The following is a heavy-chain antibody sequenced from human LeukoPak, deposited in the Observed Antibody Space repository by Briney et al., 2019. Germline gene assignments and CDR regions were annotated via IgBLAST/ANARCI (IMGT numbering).Heavy chain of an antibody. Sequence: SGPTLVNTTPPLTLTCTFTGFSLRTSGVGVGWIRQPLAKALAALAPIYWHDEKSYSPSLKSRLTITKDTSKNQVVLTMTNMDPVDTATYYCAHRRPYYDSSGYFRVSNAFDIWGQGTMVTVSS. CDR2: IYWHDEK. D-gene: IGHD3-22*01. J-gene: IGHJ3*02. CDR1: GFSLRTSGVG. CDR3: AHRRPYYDSSGYFRVSNAFDI. V-gene: IGHV2-5*01.